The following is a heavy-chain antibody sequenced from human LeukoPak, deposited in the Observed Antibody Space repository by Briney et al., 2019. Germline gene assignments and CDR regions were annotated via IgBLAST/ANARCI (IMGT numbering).Heavy chain of an antibody. D-gene: IGHD4-17*01. V-gene: IGHV3-48*03. CDR1: GFTFSSYE. Sequence: GGSLRLSCAASGFTFSSYEMNWVRQAPGKGLEWISYISSSGTTIYYADSVKGRFTISRDNSKKSLYLQMSSLRAEETAFYYCATDLSGDYGFDIWGQGTMVTVSS. J-gene: IGHJ3*02. CDR2: ISSSGTTI. CDR3: ATDLSGDYGFDI.